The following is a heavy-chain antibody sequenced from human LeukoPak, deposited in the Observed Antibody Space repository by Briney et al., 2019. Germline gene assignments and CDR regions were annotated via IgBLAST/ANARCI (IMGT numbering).Heavy chain of an antibody. CDR1: GFTVSSNY. J-gene: IGHJ4*02. CDR2: LYSGGST. V-gene: IGHV3-66*01. D-gene: IGHD3-10*01. Sequence: GGSLRLSCAASGFTVSSNYMSWVRQAPGKGLEWVSVLYSGGSTYYADSVKGRFTISRDNSKNTLYLQMNSLRAEDTAVYYCARELWFGSSYYFDSWGQGTLVTVSS. CDR3: ARELWFGSSYYFDS.